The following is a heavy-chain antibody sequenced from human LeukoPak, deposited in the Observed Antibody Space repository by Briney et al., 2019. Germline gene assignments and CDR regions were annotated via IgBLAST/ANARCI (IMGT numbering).Heavy chain of an antibody. CDR1: GFTFSLYA. CDR3: AKDRIAVAGCNWFDP. Sequence: GGSLRLSCVASGFTFSLYAMTWVRQAPGKGLEWVSAISSDGAITYYADSVKGRFTISRDNSKNTLYLQMNSLRAEDTAVYYCAKDRIAVAGCNWFDPWGQGTLVTVSS. V-gene: IGHV3-23*01. D-gene: IGHD6-19*01. J-gene: IGHJ5*02. CDR2: ISSDGAIT.